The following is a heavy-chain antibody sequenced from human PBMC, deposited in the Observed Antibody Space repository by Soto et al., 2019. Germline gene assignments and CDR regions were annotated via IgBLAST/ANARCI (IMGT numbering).Heavy chain of an antibody. V-gene: IGHV3-9*01. D-gene: IGHD3-22*01. Sequence: EVQLVESGGGLVQSGRSLRLSCAASGFTFDDYAMHWVRQAPGKGLEWVSGISWNSGRIGYADSVKGRFTISRDNAKNSLSLQMNSLRAEDTALYYCAKAYDSSGIYHEAGFDYWGQGTLVTVSS. CDR3: AKAYDSSGIYHEAGFDY. J-gene: IGHJ4*02. CDR1: GFTFDDYA. CDR2: ISWNSGRI.